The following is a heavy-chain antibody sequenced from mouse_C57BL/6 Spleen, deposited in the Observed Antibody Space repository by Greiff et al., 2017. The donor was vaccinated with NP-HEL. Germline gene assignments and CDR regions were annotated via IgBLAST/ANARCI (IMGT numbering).Heavy chain of an antibody. D-gene: IGHD2-1*01. V-gene: IGHV1-82*01. CDR1: GYAFSSSW. Sequence: VQLQQSGPELVKPGASVKISCKASGYAFSSSWMNWVKQRPGKGLEWIGRIYPGDGDTNYNGKFKGKATLTADKSSSTAYMQLSSLTSEDSAVYFCARGNGNYGMDYWGQGTPVTVSS. J-gene: IGHJ4*01. CDR3: ARGNGNYGMDY. CDR2: IYPGDGDT.